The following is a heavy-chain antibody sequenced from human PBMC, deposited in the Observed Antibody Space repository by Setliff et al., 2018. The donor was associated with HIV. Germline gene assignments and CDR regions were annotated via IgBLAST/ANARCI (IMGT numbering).Heavy chain of an antibody. CDR1: GFIFRNYW. Sequence: VGSLRLSCEASGFIFRNYWMSWVRQAPGKGLEWVANIKADGSEKHHVASVKGRFTISRDNAKNSVYLQMNSLRVEDTAIYYCAREFVPSGFFDFWGQGALVTVSS. D-gene: IGHD3-10*02. J-gene: IGHJ4*02. V-gene: IGHV3-7*01. CDR3: AREFVPSGFFDF. CDR2: IKADGSEK.